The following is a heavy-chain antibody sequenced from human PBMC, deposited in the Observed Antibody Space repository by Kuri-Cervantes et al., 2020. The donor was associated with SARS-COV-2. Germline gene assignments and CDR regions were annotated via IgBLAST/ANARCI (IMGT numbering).Heavy chain of an antibody. V-gene: IGHV3-23*01. J-gene: IGHJ6*02. CDR3: ARDTRLAARPVADYYGMDV. CDR1: GSTFSDYY. D-gene: IGHD6-6*01. Sequence: GESLKISCAASGSTFSDYYMSWIRQAPGKGLEWVSAISGSGGSTYYADSVKGRFTISRDNSKNTLYLQMNSLRAEDTAVYYCARDTRLAARPVADYYGMDVWGQGTTVTVSS. CDR2: ISGSGGST.